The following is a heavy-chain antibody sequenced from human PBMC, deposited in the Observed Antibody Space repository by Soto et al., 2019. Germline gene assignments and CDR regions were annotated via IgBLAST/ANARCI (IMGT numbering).Heavy chain of an antibody. J-gene: IGHJ3*02. Sequence: GGSLRLSCAASGFTFSSYWMHWVRQAPGKGLVWVSRINSDGSSTSYADSVKGRFTISRDNAKNTRYLQMNSLRAEDTAVYYCARGGQLVHAFDIWGQGTMVTVSS. D-gene: IGHD6-6*01. V-gene: IGHV3-74*01. CDR2: INSDGSST. CDR1: GFTFSSYW. CDR3: ARGGQLVHAFDI.